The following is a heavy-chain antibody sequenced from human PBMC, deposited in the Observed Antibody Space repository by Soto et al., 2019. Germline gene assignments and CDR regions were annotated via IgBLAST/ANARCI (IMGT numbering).Heavy chain of an antibody. CDR2: IYSGGST. V-gene: IGHV3-66*01. D-gene: IGHD2-15*01. CDR3: ARGDLGYCSGGSCHGYDGGPSDY. J-gene: IGHJ4*02. Sequence: GGSLRLSCAASGFTVSSNYMSWVRQAPGKGLEWVSVIYSGGSTYYADSVKGRFTISRDNSKNTLYLQMNSLRAEDTAVYYCARGDLGYCSGGSCHGYDGGPSDYWGQGTLVTVSS. CDR1: GFTVSSNY.